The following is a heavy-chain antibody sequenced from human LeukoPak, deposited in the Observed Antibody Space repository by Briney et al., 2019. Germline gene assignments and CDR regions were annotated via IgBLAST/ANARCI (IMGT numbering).Heavy chain of an antibody. J-gene: IGHJ4*02. Sequence: SVKVSCKASGGTFSSYAISWVRQAPGQGLEWMGGIIPIFGTANYAQKFQGRVTMTRDTSISTAYMELSRLRSDDTAVYYCARDGAMLSGNYFDYWGQGTLVTVSS. CDR3: ARDGAMLSGNYFDY. D-gene: IGHD1-14*01. V-gene: IGHV1-69*05. CDR1: GGTFSSYA. CDR2: IIPIFGTA.